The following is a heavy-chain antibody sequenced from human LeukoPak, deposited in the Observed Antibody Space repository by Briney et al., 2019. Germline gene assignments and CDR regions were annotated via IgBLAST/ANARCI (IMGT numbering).Heavy chain of an antibody. V-gene: IGHV3-49*04. CDR3: TRGVYQLLYFDY. CDR1: GFIFGDYA. D-gene: IGHD6-13*01. Sequence: GGSLKLSCTASGFIFGDYAMSWVRQAPEKGLEWVAFIRSTAYGATTEYAASVKDRFTISRDDSKRIAYLQMNSLKTDDTAVYYCTRGVYQLLYFDYWGQGALVTVSS. J-gene: IGHJ4*02. CDR2: IRSTAYGATT.